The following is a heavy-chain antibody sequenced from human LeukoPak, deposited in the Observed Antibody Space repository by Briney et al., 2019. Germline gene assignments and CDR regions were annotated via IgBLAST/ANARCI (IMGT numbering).Heavy chain of an antibody. Sequence: ASVKVSCKASGYTFSSYYMHWVRQAPGQGLEWMGIINPSGGSTIYAQKFQGRVTLTRDTSTNTVYMELSSLRSDDTAVYYCARGDGYPTPSRNWFDPWGQGTPVTVSS. CDR3: ARGDGYPTPSRNWFDP. D-gene: IGHD2-21*01. J-gene: IGHJ5*02. V-gene: IGHV1-46*01. CDR1: GYTFSSYY. CDR2: INPSGGST.